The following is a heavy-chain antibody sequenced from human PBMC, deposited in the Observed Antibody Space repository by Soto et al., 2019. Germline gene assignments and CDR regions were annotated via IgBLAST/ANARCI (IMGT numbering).Heavy chain of an antibody. Sequence: PGGSLRLSCAASGFTFSDYWMHWVRQAPGEGLVWVSRISDDWSSTNYAYSVKGRLTISRDNAKNTLYLQMDSLRAEDTAVYFCARGIGCSAQNYGGQGPLFTVAS. CDR3: ARGIGCSAQNY. J-gene: IGHJ4*02. CDR1: GFTFSDYW. V-gene: IGHV3-74*01. CDR2: ISDDWSST. D-gene: IGHD2-15*01.